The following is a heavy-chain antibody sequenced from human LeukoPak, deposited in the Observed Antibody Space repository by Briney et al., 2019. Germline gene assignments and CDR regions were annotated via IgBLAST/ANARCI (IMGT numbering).Heavy chain of an antibody. Sequence: GGSLRLSCAASGFTFSSYSMSRVRQAPGKGLEWVSSISSSSSYIYYADSVKGRFTISRDNAKNSLYLQMNSLRAEDTAVYYCARTGIAAYDFDYWGQGTLVTVSS. V-gene: IGHV3-21*01. J-gene: IGHJ4*02. CDR2: ISSSSSYI. D-gene: IGHD6-13*01. CDR3: ARTGIAAYDFDY. CDR1: GFTFSSYS.